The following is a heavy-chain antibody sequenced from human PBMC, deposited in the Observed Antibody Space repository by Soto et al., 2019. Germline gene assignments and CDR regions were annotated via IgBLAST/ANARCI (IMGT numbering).Heavy chain of an antibody. CDR1: GFTLSSYA. V-gene: IGHV3-23*01. D-gene: IGHD3-10*01. CDR3: ATGSYGYESYYTRAKVNWFDP. Sequence: PGGSLRLSCTSSGFTLSSYAMSWVRQAPGKGLEWVSAISANGGSTYYADSVKGRFTISRDDSKNTLYLQMSSLSAEDTAVYFCATGSYGYESYYTRAKVNWFDPWGQVTLVTVYS. J-gene: IGHJ5*02. CDR2: ISANGGST.